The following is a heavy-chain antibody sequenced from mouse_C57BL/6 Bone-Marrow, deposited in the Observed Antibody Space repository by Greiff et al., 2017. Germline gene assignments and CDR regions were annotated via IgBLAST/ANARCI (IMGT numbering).Heavy chain of an antibody. J-gene: IGHJ2*01. D-gene: IGHD1-1*01. CDR1: GYTFTGYW. CDR3: ARSRATVGAEDYFDY. CDR2: ILPGSGST. Sequence: VKLMESGAELMKPGASVKLSCKATGYTFTGYWIEWVKQRPGHGLEWIGEILPGSGSTNYNEKFKGKATFTADTSSNTAYMQLSSLTTEDSAIYYCARSRATVGAEDYFDYWGQGTTLTVSS. V-gene: IGHV1-9*01.